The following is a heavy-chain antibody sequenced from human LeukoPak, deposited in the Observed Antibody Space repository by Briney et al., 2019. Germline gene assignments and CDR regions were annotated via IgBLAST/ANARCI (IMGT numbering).Heavy chain of an antibody. J-gene: IGHJ6*02. CDR1: GFTFSAFS. CDR2: IKPDGRAK. Sequence: GGSLRLSCAASGFTFSAFSMNWVRQAPGKGLEWVANIKPDGRAKYYVDSVEGRFTISRDNAKNSLYLQMNSLRAEDTALYYCARHMDVWGQGTTVTVSS. V-gene: IGHV3-7*02. CDR3: ARHMDV.